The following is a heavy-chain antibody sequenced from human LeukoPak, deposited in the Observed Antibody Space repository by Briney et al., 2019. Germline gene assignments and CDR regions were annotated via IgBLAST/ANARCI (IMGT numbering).Heavy chain of an antibody. CDR2: INWNGGTT. CDR1: GFTFDNYG. Sequence: HPGGSLRLSCVASGFTFDNYGMSWVRQAPGKGLEWVSGINWNGGTTVYADSVKGRFTISRDNAKNSLYLQMNSLRAEDTAVYYCAKDWGQLWLYYYYYMDVWGKGTTVTVSS. CDR3: AKDWGQLWLYYYYYMDV. V-gene: IGHV3-20*04. J-gene: IGHJ6*03. D-gene: IGHD5-18*01.